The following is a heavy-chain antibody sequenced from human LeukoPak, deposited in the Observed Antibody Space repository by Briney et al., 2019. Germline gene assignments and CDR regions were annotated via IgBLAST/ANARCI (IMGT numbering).Heavy chain of an antibody. J-gene: IGHJ4*02. CDR3: ARVGAVVRTYYFDY. CDR2: IYSGGST. V-gene: IGHV3-66*01. Sequence: GGSLRLSCAASGFTFSSNYMSWVRQAPGKGLEWVSVIYSGGSTYYADSVKGRFTISRDNSKNTLYLQMNSLRAEDTAVYYCARVGAVVRTYYFDYWGQGTLVTVSS. CDR1: GFTFSSNY. D-gene: IGHD4-23*01.